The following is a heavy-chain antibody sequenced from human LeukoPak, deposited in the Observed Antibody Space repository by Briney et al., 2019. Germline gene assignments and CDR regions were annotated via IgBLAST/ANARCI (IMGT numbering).Heavy chain of an antibody. J-gene: IGHJ4*02. CDR3: AREGGPYRPLDY. CDR1: GGSMRSYY. V-gene: IGHV4-59*01. CDR2: IYYSGST. Sequence: SETLSLTCTVSGGSMRSYYWSWIRQPPGKGLEWIGYIYYSGSTTYNPSLKSRVTISVDTSKNQFSLKLSSVTAADTAVYYCAREGGPYRPLDYSGQGTLVTVSS.